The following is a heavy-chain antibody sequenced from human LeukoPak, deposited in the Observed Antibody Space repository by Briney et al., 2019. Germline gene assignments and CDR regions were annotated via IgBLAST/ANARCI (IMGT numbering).Heavy chain of an antibody. D-gene: IGHD2-2*01. J-gene: IGHJ5*02. V-gene: IGHV1-2*02. CDR3: ARVKNQLPSPWGFDP. CDR1: GYTFTGYY. CDR2: INPNSGGT. Sequence: GASVKVSCKASGYTFTGYYMHWVRQAPGQGLEGMGGINPNSGGTNYAQKFQGRVIITRDTTISTAYIEVNRVRADDTAVYYCARVKNQLPSPWGFDPWGQGTLVTVSS.